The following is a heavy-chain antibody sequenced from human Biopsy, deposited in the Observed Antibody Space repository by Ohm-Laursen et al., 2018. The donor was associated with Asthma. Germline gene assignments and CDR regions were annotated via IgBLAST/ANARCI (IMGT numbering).Heavy chain of an antibody. CDR1: GFVFSQCG. J-gene: IGHJ4*02. CDR2: VTSDGHNK. D-gene: IGHD3-22*01. Sequence: SLRLSCAASGFVFSQCGMHWVRQGPGKGLEWVALVTSDGHNKYYDDSVKGRFTISRDNAKNTLYLQMNSLRAEDTAVYYCAKARIHHFYDSSGYYHHDWGQGTLVTVSS. V-gene: IGHV3-33*03. CDR3: AKARIHHFYDSSGYYHHD.